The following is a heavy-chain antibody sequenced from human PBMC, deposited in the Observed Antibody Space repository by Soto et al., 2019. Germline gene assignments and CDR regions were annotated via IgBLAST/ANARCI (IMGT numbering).Heavy chain of an antibody. CDR2: INAGNGNT. J-gene: IGHJ4*02. V-gene: IGHV1-3*05. CDR1: GYTFTSYA. CDR3: ARSIVVVTALDY. Sequence: QVQLVQSGAEEKKPGASVKVSCKASGYTFTSYAMHWVRQAPGQRLEWMGWINAGNGNTKYSQKFQGRVTITRDTAASTAYMELRSLRSEDTAVYYCARSIVVVTALDYWGQGTLVHVSS. D-gene: IGHD2-21*02.